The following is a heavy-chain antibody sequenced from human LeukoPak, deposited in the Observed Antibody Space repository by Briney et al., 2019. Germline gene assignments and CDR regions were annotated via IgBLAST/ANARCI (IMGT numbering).Heavy chain of an antibody. J-gene: IGHJ6*03. CDR2: ITISGGSA. CDR3: AKEQWLVRNYYYYYYMDV. CDR1: GFTFSSYA. Sequence: PGESLRLSCAASGFTFSSYAMSWVRRAPGKGLEWVSGITISGGSASYADSVKGRFTISRDNPGNTLFMEMHSLRAEDTAFYYCAKEQWLVRNYYYYYYMDVWGKGTTVTVSS. V-gene: IGHV3-23*01. D-gene: IGHD6-19*01.